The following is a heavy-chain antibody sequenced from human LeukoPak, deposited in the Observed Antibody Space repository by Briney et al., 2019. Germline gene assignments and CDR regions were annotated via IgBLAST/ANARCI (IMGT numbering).Heavy chain of an antibody. V-gene: IGHV4-34*01. CDR1: GGSFSGYY. CDR2: INHSGST. J-gene: IGHJ4*02. Sequence: PSETLSLTCAVYGGSFSGYYWSWIRQPPGKGLEWIGEINHSGSTNYNPSLKSRVTISVDTSKNQFSLKLSSVTAADTAVYYCARVVDTAMVNNYFDYWGQGTLVTVSS. D-gene: IGHD5-18*01. CDR3: ARVVDTAMVNNYFDY.